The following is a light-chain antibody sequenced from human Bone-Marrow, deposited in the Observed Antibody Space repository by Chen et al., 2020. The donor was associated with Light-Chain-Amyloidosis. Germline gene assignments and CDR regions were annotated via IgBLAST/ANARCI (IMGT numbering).Light chain of an antibody. CDR3: QVWDATTLHVV. V-gene: IGLV3-21*04. CDR1: DIGSKS. Sequence: SFVLPQSPSVSMSPGQTASITCGGNDIGSKSVHGYQQRPGQAPVLVNYSDTDRPSGIPERFSGSNSGNTATLTISRVEAGDEADYYCQVWDATTLHVVFGGGTKLTVL. J-gene: IGLJ2*01. CDR2: SDT.